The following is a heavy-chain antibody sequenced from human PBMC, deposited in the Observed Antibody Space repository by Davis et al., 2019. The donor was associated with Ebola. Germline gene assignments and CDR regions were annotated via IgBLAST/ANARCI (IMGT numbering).Heavy chain of an antibody. V-gene: IGHV3-74*01. J-gene: IGHJ6*02. CDR1: GFTFSSYW. CDR3: AKDLTEVYAILYYYGMDV. Sequence: GESLKISCAASGFTFSSYWMHWVRQAPGKGLVWVSRINSDGSSTSYADSVKGRFTISRDNAKNTLYLQMNSLRAEDTAVYYCAKDLTEVYAILYYYGMDVWGQGTTVTVSS. D-gene: IGHD2-8*01. CDR2: INSDGSST.